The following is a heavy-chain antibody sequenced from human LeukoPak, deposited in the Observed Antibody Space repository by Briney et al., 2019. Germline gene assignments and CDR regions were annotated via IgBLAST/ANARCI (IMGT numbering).Heavy chain of an antibody. J-gene: IGHJ1*01. CDR3: ARVPLHDSSGHYYPH. V-gene: IGHV1-69*13. CDR2: IIPIFGTA. CDR1: GGTFSSYA. D-gene: IGHD3-22*01. Sequence: SVKVSCKASGGTFSSYAISWVRQAPGQWLELMGGIIPIFGTANYAQTFHGRVTITADESTSTAYMELSSLRSEDTAVYYCARVPLHDSSGHYYPHWGQGTLVTVSS.